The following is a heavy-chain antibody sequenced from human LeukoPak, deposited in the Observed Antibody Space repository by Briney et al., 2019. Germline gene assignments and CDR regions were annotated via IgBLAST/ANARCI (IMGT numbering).Heavy chain of an antibody. D-gene: IGHD3-10*01. CDR1: GGSFSGYY. CDR2: INHSGST. CDR3: AKYGSGYFDY. J-gene: IGHJ4*02. V-gene: IGHV4-34*01. Sequence: PSETLSLTCAVYGGSFSGYYWSWIRQPPGKGLEWIGEINHSGSTNYNPSLKSRVTISVDTSKNQFSLKLSSVTAADTAVYYCAKYGSGYFDYWGQGTLVTVSS.